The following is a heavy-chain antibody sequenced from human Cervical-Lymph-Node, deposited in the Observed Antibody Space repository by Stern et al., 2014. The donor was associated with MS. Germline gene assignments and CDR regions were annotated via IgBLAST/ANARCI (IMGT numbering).Heavy chain of an antibody. Sequence: QVQLVESGAEVKKPGASVKVSCKASGYTFPNYGISWVRQAPGQGLEWMGWISTYTGDTHYAQKFQGRVTMTTHTSTTTAYMELRSLRSDDTAVYYCARDVVIVVALHNWFDPWGQGTLVTVSS. CDR3: ARDVVIVVALHNWFDP. D-gene: IGHD2-15*01. CDR1: GYTFPNYG. V-gene: IGHV1-18*01. CDR2: ISTYTGDT. J-gene: IGHJ5*02.